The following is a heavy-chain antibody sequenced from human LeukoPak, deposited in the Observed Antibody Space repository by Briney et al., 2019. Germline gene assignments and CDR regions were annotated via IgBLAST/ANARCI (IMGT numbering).Heavy chain of an antibody. CDR1: GFTFSSYA. Sequence: PGGSLRLSCAASGFTFSSYAMHCARQAPGKGLEWVAVISYDGSNKYYADSVKGRFTISRDNSKNTLYLQMNSLRAEDTAVYYCAGTDYDILTGYSFQMTTGYYYGMDVWGQGTTVTVSS. V-gene: IGHV3-30-3*01. CDR2: ISYDGSNK. CDR3: AGTDYDILTGYSFQMTTGYYYGMDV. J-gene: IGHJ6*02. D-gene: IGHD3-9*01.